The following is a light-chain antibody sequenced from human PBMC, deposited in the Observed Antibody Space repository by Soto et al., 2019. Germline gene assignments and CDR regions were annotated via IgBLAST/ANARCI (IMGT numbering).Light chain of an antibody. CDR2: GAS. CDR1: QSVSSN. Sequence: EIVMTQSPATLSVSPGERATLSCRASQSVSSNLAWYQQKPGQAHRLLIYGASTRATGIPARFSGSGYGTEFTLTLSSLQSEDFAVYYCQQYNNWPPWTFGQGTKVEIK. J-gene: IGKJ1*01. CDR3: QQYNNWPPWT. V-gene: IGKV3-15*01.